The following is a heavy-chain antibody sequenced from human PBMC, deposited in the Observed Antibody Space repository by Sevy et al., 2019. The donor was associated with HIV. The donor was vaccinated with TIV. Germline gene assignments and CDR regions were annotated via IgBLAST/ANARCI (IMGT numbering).Heavy chain of an antibody. CDR2: ISSSGDTI. J-gene: IGHJ6*03. CDR1: GFTFSDHY. V-gene: IGHV3-11*01. Sequence: GGSLRLSCAASGFTFSDHYMNWIRRAPGKGLEWVSCISSSGDTIFYADSVEGRFTISRDNAKNSLDLQMNSLRAEDTAVYYCAREPYSYYYYMDVWGKGTTVTVSS. CDR3: AREPYSYYYYMDV. D-gene: IGHD1-26*01.